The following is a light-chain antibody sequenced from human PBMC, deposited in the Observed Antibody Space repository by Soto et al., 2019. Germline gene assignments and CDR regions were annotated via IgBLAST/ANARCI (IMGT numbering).Light chain of an antibody. J-gene: IGKJ4*01. CDR2: WAS. CDR1: QSVLYSSNDKNY. Sequence: DIVMTQSPDSLAVSLGARATINCKSSQSVLYSSNDKNYLAWYQQKPGQPPKLLIYWASTRESGVPDRFSGSGSGHDFTLTISSLQAEDVALYYCQQYYSLPLTFGGGTKVEIK. V-gene: IGKV4-1*01. CDR3: QQYYSLPLT.